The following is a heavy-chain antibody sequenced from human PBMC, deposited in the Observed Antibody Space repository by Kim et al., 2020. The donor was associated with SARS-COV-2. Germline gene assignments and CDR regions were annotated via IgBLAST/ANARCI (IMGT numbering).Heavy chain of an antibody. CDR1: GFTFSSYG. Sequence: GGSLRLSCAASGFTFSSYGMHWVRQAPGKGLEWVAVIWYDGSNKYYADSVKGRFTISRDNSKNTLYLQMNSLRAEDTAVYYCAKDNSGSSWYGYHGHGMDVWGQGTTVTVSS. V-gene: IGHV3-33*06. J-gene: IGHJ6*02. CDR3: AKDNSGSSWYGYHGHGMDV. D-gene: IGHD6-13*01. CDR2: IWYDGSNK.